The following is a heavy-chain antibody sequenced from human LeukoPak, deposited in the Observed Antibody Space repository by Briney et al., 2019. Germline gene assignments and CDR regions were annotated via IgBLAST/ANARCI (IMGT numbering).Heavy chain of an antibody. Sequence: SETLSLTCAVSGGSISSGGYSWSWIRQPPGKGLEWIGYIYHSGGTYYNPSLKSRVTISVDRSKNQFSLKLSSVTAADTAVYYCAREGGDGFGRYYFDYWGQGTLVTVSS. CDR3: AREGGDGFGRYYFDY. V-gene: IGHV4-30-2*01. D-gene: IGHD5-24*01. J-gene: IGHJ4*02. CDR1: GGSISSGGYS. CDR2: IYHSGGT.